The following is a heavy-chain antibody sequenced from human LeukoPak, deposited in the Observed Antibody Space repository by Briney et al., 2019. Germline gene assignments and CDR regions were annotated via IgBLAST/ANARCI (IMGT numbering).Heavy chain of an antibody. V-gene: IGHV3-21*01. CDR2: IGSSTTYI. CDR3: ARDNRTPVRGATPDY. CDR1: GFTFSSNG. Sequence: GGSLRLSCAASGFTFSSNGMNWVRQAPGKGLEWVSSIGSSTTYIFYADSVKGRFTISRDNAKNSLYLHMDSLRVEDTAVYYCARDNRTPVRGATPDYWGQGTQVTVSS. J-gene: IGHJ4*02. D-gene: IGHD3-10*01.